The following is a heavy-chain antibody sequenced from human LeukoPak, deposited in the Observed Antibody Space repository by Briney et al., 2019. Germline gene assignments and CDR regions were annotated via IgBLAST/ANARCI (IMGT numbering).Heavy chain of an antibody. Sequence: GGSLRLSCAASGFTLSNAWMSWVRQTPGKGLEWVGRIKSKTDGGTTDYAAPVKGRFTISRDDSKNTLYLQMNSLKTEDTAVYYCTIDLGYCTNGVCSPTIYWGKGTLVTVSS. CDR1: GFTLSNAW. V-gene: IGHV3-15*01. CDR3: TIDLGYCTNGVCSPTIY. J-gene: IGHJ4*02. CDR2: IKSKTDGGTT. D-gene: IGHD2-8*01.